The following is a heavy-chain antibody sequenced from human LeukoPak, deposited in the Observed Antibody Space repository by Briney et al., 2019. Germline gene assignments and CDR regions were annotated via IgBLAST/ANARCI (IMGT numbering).Heavy chain of an antibody. D-gene: IGHD3-10*01. V-gene: IGHV4-34*01. CDR1: GGSFSDYY. Sequence: SETLSLTCAVYGGSFSDYYWSWIRQPPGMGLEYIGEINHRGNTNYNPSLKSRVTISADMSKNQFSLNLGPVTAADTAVYYCARGDRGVSAARPFKPGNWFDPWGQGTLVTVSS. J-gene: IGHJ5*02. CDR3: ARGDRGVSAARPFKPGNWFDP. CDR2: INHRGNT.